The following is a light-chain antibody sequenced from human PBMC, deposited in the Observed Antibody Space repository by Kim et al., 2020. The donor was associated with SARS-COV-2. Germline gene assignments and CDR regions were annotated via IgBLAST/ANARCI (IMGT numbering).Light chain of an antibody. Sequence: DIQMTQSPSTLSASVGDRVTITCRASQSISDYLAWYQQKPGKAPKLLIYKASTLESGVTSRFSGSGSGTEFTLTISSLQPDDFATYYCQQDNTFPWTFGQGTKVDIK. J-gene: IGKJ1*01. CDR3: QQDNTFPWT. V-gene: IGKV1-5*03. CDR1: QSISDY. CDR2: KAS.